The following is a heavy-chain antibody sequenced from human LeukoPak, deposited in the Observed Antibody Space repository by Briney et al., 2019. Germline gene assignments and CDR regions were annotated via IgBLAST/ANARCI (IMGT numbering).Heavy chain of an antibody. J-gene: IGHJ1*01. D-gene: IGHD3-22*01. Sequence: PGGSLRLSCAASGFTFSNYWMNWVRQAPGKGLEWVANIKQDGSQKYYVGSVKGRFTISRDNSKNTLSLQMNDLGAEDTAVYYCAKDDSSGTRSFQHWGQGTLVTVSS. CDR3: AKDDSSGTRSFQH. CDR1: GFTFSNYW. CDR2: IKQDGSQK. V-gene: IGHV3-7*04.